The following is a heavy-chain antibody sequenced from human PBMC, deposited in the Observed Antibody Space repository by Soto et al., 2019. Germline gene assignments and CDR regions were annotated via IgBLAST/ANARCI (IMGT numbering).Heavy chain of an antibody. CDR3: ARGGGYSYGYRAFDI. J-gene: IGHJ3*02. CDR1: GGSISSGDYY. V-gene: IGHV4-30-4*01. D-gene: IGHD5-18*01. Sequence: QVQLQESGPGLVKPSQTLSLTCTVSGGSISSGDYYWSWIRQPPGKGLEWIGYIYYSGSTYYNPYVKSRVTISVDTSKNQFSLKLSSVTAADTAVYYCARGGGYSYGYRAFDIWGQGTMVTVSS. CDR2: IYYSGST.